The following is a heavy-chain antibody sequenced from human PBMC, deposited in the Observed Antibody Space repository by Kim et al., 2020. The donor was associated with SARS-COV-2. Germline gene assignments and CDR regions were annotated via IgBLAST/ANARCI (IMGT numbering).Heavy chain of an antibody. CDR1: GFTFRSSW. Sequence: GGSLRLSCAASGFTFRSSWMKWLRQSPGKGLEWVADIKEDGSERYYVGSVKGRFTVSRDNTENSLYLQMNSLRAEDTAVYYCARIPRGDGDTSWGQGTLVTVSS. CDR3: ARIPRGDGDTS. J-gene: IGHJ4*02. V-gene: IGHV3-7*01. D-gene: IGHD2-21*01. CDR2: IKEDGSER.